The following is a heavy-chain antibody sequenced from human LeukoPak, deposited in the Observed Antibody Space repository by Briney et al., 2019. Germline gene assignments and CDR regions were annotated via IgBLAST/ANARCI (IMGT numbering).Heavy chain of an antibody. J-gene: IGHJ4*02. CDR1: GFTFSGHW. V-gene: IGHV3-74*03. D-gene: IGHD2-8*02. Sequence: GGSLRLSWAASGFTFSGHWMHWVRQAPGKGLVWVSHINSDVSDTTYADSVKGRFTISRDNAKNTLYLQLNSLRVEDTAVYYCVRDGVGSGGDFDYWGQGTLVTVFS. CDR2: INSDVSDT. CDR3: VRDGVGSGGDFDY.